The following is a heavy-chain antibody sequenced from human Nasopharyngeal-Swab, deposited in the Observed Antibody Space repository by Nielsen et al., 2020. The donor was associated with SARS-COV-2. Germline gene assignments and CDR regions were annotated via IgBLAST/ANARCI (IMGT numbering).Heavy chain of an antibody. CDR3: ARGGDDDYVWGSYNYYFDY. CDR2: IYSGGST. Sequence: GESLKISCAASGFTVSSNYMSWVRQAPGKGLEWVSVIYSGGSTYYADSLKGRFTISRDNSKNTLYLQMNSLRAEDTAVYYCARGGDDDYVWGSYNYYFDYWGQGTLVTVSS. D-gene: IGHD3-16*01. V-gene: IGHV3-53*01. CDR1: GFTVSSNY. J-gene: IGHJ4*02.